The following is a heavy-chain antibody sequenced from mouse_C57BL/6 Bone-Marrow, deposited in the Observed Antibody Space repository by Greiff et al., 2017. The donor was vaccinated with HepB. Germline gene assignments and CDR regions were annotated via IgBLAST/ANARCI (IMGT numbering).Heavy chain of an antibody. CDR1: GYTFTSYW. V-gene: IGHV1-7*01. CDR3: ARPLIYYDYEGWYFDV. D-gene: IGHD2-4*01. CDR2: INPSSGYT. J-gene: IGHJ1*03. Sequence: QVQLKESGAELAKPGASVKLSCKASGYTFTSYWMHWVKQRPGQGLEWIGYINPSSGYTKYTQKFKDKATLTADKSSSTAYMQLSSLTYEDSAVYYCARPLIYYDYEGWYFDVWGTGTTVTVSS.